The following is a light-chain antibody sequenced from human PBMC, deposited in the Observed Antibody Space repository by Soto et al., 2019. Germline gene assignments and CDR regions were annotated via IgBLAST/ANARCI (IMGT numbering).Light chain of an antibody. Sequence: EIVLTQSPGTLSLSPGDRAALSCRASQSVSSRYLPWYQQKSGQAPRLLIYATYSRASDIPDRFIGYGSGTDFTLTISGLEPEDFAVYYCQQYGSSLSTFGQGTKVDIK. J-gene: IGKJ1*01. CDR1: QSVSSRY. V-gene: IGKV3-20*01. CDR3: QQYGSSLST. CDR2: ATY.